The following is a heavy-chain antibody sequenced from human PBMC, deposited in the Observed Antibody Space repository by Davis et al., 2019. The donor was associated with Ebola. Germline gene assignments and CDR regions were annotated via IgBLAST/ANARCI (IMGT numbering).Heavy chain of an antibody. CDR2: IHQGGSVK. V-gene: IGHV3-7*03. CDR3: ARWNYAFDS. J-gene: IGHJ5*01. Sequence: PGGSLRLSCAASGFTFTSYRMAWVPQTHGKGLECVANIHQGGSVKDYVDSVKGRFTISRDNTKNSLFLQMNSLRVEETAVYYCARWNYAFDSWGQGTLVTVSS. CDR1: GFTFTSYR. D-gene: IGHD1-7*01.